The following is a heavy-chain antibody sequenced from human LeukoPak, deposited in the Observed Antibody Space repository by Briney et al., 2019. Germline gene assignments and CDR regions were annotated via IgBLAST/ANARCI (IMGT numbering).Heavy chain of an antibody. CDR2: ISAYNGNT. Sequence: ASVKVSCKASGYTFTSYGISWVRRAPGQGLEWMGWISAYNGNTNYAQKFQGRVTMTTDTSTSTAYMELRSPRSDDTAVYYCARGGVYCSGGSCPTNWFDPWGQGTLVTVSS. CDR3: ARGGVYCSGGSCPTNWFDP. V-gene: IGHV1-18*01. CDR1: GYTFTSYG. D-gene: IGHD2-15*01. J-gene: IGHJ5*02.